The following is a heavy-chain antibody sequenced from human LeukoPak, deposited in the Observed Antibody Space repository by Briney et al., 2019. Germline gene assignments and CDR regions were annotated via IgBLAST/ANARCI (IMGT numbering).Heavy chain of an antibody. D-gene: IGHD3-22*01. V-gene: IGHV4-34*01. CDR2: INPSGST. CDR1: GGSFSVYH. J-gene: IGHJ6*03. CDR3: ARGRHDITMIVVVMTSVSYYLDV. Sequence: KPSETLSLTCAVYGGSFSVYHWTWIRQSPGKGLERIGDINPSGSTYYNPSLKSRLTISVDTSKNQFSLKLRSVTAADTAVYYCARGRHDITMIVVVMTSVSYYLDVWGKGTTVTVS.